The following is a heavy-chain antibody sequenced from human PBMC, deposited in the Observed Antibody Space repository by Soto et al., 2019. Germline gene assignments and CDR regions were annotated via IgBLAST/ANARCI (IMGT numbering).Heavy chain of an antibody. Sequence: EVQLLQSGGGLAQPGTSLRLSCAASGFTFKYYAMTWVRQGPGKGLEWVSTISGSGDKTDYADSVKGRFRVSRDNSKDTLYLQMDSLRADATALYYCARESKWYGGQYFQDWGQGTLVTVSS. CDR3: ARESKWYGGQYFQD. CDR1: GFTFKYYA. CDR2: ISGSGDKT. V-gene: IGHV3-23*01. D-gene: IGHD2-8*01. J-gene: IGHJ1*01.